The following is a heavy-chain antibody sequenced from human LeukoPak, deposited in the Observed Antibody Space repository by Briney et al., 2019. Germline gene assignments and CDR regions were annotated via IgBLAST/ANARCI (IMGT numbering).Heavy chain of an antibody. Sequence: GASVKVSCKASGYTFTGYYIHWVRQAPGQGLEWMGWIDPNSGGTNYAQKFQGRVTMTRDTSTSTVYMELSSLKSDDTAIYYCARGVFGELEKLMFQHWGQGTLVTVSS. CDR1: GYTFTGYY. CDR3: ARGVFGELEKLMFQH. D-gene: IGHD3-10*02. J-gene: IGHJ1*01. V-gene: IGHV1-2*02. CDR2: IDPNSGGT.